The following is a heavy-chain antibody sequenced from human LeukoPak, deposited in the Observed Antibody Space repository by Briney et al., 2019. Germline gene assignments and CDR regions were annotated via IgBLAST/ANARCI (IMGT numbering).Heavy chain of an antibody. J-gene: IGHJ3*02. V-gene: IGHV3-74*01. CDR3: ARDFTIFDAFDI. CDR1: GFTFSTSW. Sequence: GGSLRLSCTASGFTFSTSWMHWVRQAPGKGLVWVSRINSDGSSRSYADSVKGRFTTSRDNTQNTLYLQMNSLRVEDTAVYFCARDFTIFDAFDIWGQGTKVTVSS. D-gene: IGHD3-3*01. CDR2: INSDGSSR.